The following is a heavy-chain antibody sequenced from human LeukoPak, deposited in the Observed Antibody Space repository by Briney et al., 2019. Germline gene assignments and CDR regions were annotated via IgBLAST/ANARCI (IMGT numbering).Heavy chain of an antibody. J-gene: IGHJ6*02. CDR3: ARDFRLSYYSSGMAV. V-gene: IGHV7-4-1*02. CDR2: INTNTGNP. Sequence: GASVNVSCKSSGYTFTSYAMNWVRQPPGQGLEWMGWINTNTGNPTYAQGFTGRFVFSFATSVTTAYLQISSLKAEDTAVYYCARDFRLSYYSSGMAVWGQGTTVTVSS. D-gene: IGHD2/OR15-2a*01. CDR1: GYTFTSYA.